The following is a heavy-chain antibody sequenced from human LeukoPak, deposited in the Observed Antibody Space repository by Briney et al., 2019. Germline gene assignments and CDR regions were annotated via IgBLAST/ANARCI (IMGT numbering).Heavy chain of an antibody. CDR1: GGSISSGGYS. Sequence: SETLSLTCAVSGGSISSGGYSWSWIRQPPGKGLEWIGYIYHSGSTYYNPSLKSRVTISVDRSKNQFSLKLSSVTAADTAVYYCARDVSYYGMDVWGQGTTVTVSS. CDR2: IYHSGST. J-gene: IGHJ6*02. CDR3: ARDVSYYGMDV. V-gene: IGHV4-30-2*01. D-gene: IGHD5/OR15-5a*01.